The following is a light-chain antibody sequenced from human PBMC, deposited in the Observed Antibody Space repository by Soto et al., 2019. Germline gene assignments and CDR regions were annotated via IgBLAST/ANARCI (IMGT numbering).Light chain of an antibody. CDR1: QSVSSSY. J-gene: IGKJ1*01. CDR3: QQYGSSPQT. CDR2: GAS. Sequence: EIVLTQSPGTLSLSPGERATLSCRASQSVSSSYLAWYQQKPGQAPRLLIYGASSRATGIPDRFSGSGSGTDFTLTISRLVPEDFAVYYCQQYGSSPQTFGQGTKVDNK. V-gene: IGKV3-20*01.